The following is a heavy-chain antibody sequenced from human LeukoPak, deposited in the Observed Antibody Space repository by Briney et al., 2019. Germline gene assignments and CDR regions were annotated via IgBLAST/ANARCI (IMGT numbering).Heavy chain of an antibody. V-gene: IGHV4-34*01. CDR2: INHSGST. CDR1: GGSFSGYY. CDR3: ARSVRRGSGSYYKG. Sequence: SETLSLTCAVSGGSFSGYYWSWIRQPPGKGLEWIWEINHSGSTNYNPSLKSRVTISVDTSKNQFPLKLSSVTAADTAVYYCARSVRRGSGSYYKGGGEGTLVTVSS. J-gene: IGHJ4*02. D-gene: IGHD3-10*01.